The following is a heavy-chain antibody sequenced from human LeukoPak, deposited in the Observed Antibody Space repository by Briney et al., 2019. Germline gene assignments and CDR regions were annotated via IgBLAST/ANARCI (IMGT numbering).Heavy chain of an antibody. CDR3: ARRGLDFWSGYYLPFDY. CDR1: GGSPSRGVYY. Sequence: PSGALSLTCTVSGGSPSRGVYYWSWTRQPPRNGLGWLGFIYYSGSTYYNPSLKSRVTISVDTSKNQFSLKLSSVTAADTAVYYCARRGLDFWSGYYLPFDYWGQGTLVTVSS. J-gene: IGHJ4*02. D-gene: IGHD3-3*01. CDR2: IYYSGST. V-gene: IGHV4-30-4*01.